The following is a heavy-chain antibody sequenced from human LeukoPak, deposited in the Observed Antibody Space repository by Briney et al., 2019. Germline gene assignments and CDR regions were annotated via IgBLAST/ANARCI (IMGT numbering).Heavy chain of an antibody. D-gene: IGHD5-12*01. CDR2: ISYDGSNK. V-gene: IGHV3-30-3*01. CDR3: AREFGHDRWYFDY. J-gene: IGHJ4*02. Sequence: GRSLRLSCAASGFTFSSYAMHWVRQAPGKGLEWVAVISYDGSNKYYADSVKGRFTISRDNSKNTLYLQMNSLRAEDTAVYYCAREFGHDRWYFDYWGQGALVTVSS. CDR1: GFTFSSYA.